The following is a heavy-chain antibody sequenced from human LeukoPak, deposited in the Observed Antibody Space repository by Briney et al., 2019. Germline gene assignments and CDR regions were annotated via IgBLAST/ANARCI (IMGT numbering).Heavy chain of an antibody. CDR1: GGSISSYY. CDR3: ARETRSTKTTSGAFDI. V-gene: IGHV4-59*12. J-gene: IGHJ3*02. Sequence: PSETLSLTCTVSGGSISSYYWSWIRQPPGKGLEWIGYIYYSGSTNYNPSLKSRVTISVDTSKNQFSLKLSSVTAADTAVYYCARETRSTKTTSGAFDIWGQGTMVTVSS. CDR2: IYYSGST. D-gene: IGHD1-26*01.